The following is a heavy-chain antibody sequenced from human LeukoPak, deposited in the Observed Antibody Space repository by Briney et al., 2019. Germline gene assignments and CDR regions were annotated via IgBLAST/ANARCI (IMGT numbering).Heavy chain of an antibody. CDR3: ARLYCSSTSCYARLYYYYGMDV. CDR1: GGSFSGYY. D-gene: IGHD2-2*01. CDR2: INHSGST. V-gene: IGHV4-34*01. Sequence: SETLCLTCAVYGGSFSGYYWSWIRQPPGKGLEWIGEINHSGSTNYNPSLKSRVTISVDTSKNQISLKLSSVTAADTAVYYCARLYCSSTSCYARLYYYYGMDVWGQGTTVTVSS. J-gene: IGHJ6*02.